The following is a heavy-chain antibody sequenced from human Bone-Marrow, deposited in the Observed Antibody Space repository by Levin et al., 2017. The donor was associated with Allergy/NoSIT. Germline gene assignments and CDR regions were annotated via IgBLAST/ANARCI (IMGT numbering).Heavy chain of an antibody. CDR3: ARTIFLHSRYCSGGSCYSSRWNWFDP. CDR1: GFSLSTSGMC. CDR2: IDWDDDK. V-gene: IGHV2-70*01. D-gene: IGHD2-15*01. Sequence: SGPTLVKPTQTLTLTCTFSGFSLSTSGMCVSWIRQPPGKALEWLALIDWDDDKYYSTSLKTRLTISKDTSKNQVVLTMTNMDPVDTATYYCARTIFLHSRYCSGGSCYSSRWNWFDPWGQGTLVTVSS. J-gene: IGHJ5*02.